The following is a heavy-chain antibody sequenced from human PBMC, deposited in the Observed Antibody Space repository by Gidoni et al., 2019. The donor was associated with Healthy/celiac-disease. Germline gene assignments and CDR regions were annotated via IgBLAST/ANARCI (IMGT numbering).Heavy chain of an antibody. CDR2: IIPIFGTA. J-gene: IGHJ4*02. Sequence: QVQLVQSGAEVTKPGSSVKVYCKASAGTFSSYPISWVRQAPGQGLEWMGGIIPIFGTANYAQKFQGRVTITADESTSTAYMELSSLRSEDTAVYYCAGQSYSSGWYDYFDYWGQGTLVTVSS. CDR3: AGQSYSSGWYDYFDY. CDR1: AGTFSSYP. D-gene: IGHD6-19*01. V-gene: IGHV1-69*01.